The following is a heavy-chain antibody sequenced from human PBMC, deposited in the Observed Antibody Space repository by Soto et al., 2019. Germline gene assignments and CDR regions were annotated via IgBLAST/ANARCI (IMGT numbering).Heavy chain of an antibody. Sequence: EVQLLESGGALLQPGGSLRLSCAASGLTFRNYAMSCVRQAPGKGLEWVSTVTGDGVTTSYAASVKGRFTISRDNSKNTLYLQMSGLRADDTAVYYCAKRLSYYFDSCCHGTLVTVSS. J-gene: IGHJ4*01. V-gene: IGHV3-23*01. CDR1: GLTFRNYA. CDR3: AKRLSYYFDS. CDR2: VTGDGVTT. D-gene: IGHD3-16*02.